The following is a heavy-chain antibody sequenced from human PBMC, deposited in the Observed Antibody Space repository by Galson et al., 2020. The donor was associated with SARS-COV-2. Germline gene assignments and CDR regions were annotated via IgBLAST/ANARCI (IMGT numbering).Heavy chain of an antibody. CDR2: IAWSGATA. V-gene: IGHV3-43D*03. CDR1: GFTFDDYA. J-gene: IGHJ3*01. D-gene: IGHD1-1*01. Sequence: GRSLRLSCEASGFTFDDYAMYWLRRLPGKGLEWVSLIAWSGATAYYADSVEGRFTISRDNNKNSLYLQMDSLRSEDTALYYCASGLGYNWNDGAFDFWGQGTMVTVTS. CDR3: ASGLGYNWNDGAFDF.